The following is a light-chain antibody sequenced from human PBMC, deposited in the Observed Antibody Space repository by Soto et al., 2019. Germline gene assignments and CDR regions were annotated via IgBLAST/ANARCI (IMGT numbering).Light chain of an antibody. Sequence: QTVVTQEPSFSVSPGGTVTLTCGLSSGSVFTSYYPSWYQQTPGQAPRTLIYNTNTRSSGVPDRFSGSILGNKAALTITGAQADDESDYYCVLFMGSGISVFGTGTKLTVL. V-gene: IGLV8-61*01. CDR2: NTN. CDR3: VLFMGSGISV. J-gene: IGLJ1*01. CDR1: SGSVFTSYY.